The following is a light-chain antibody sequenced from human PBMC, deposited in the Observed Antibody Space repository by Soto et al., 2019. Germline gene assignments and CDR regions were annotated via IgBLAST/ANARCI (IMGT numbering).Light chain of an antibody. CDR2: DAS. CDR1: KNVRSY. CDR3: QQRTNWPTST. Sequence: EIVLTQSPATLSLSPGERATLSCRASKNVRSYLAWYQQKPGQAPRLLIHDASSRATGIPDRFSGSGSGTDFTLTISSLEPEDSPVYYCQQRTNWPTSTFGQGTRLEIK. J-gene: IGKJ5*01. V-gene: IGKV3-11*01.